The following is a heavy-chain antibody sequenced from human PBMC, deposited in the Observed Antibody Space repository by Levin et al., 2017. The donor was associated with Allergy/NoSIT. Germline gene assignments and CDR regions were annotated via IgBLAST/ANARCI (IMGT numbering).Heavy chain of an antibody. CDR3: EISHAPGGEDY. Sequence: SETLSLTCAVSGASISSSNWWSWVRQPPGKGLEWIGEIYPSGNTNYNPSLKSRVSISVDKSKNQFSLKLTSVTAADTAVYYCEISHAPGGEDYWGQGTLVTVSS. V-gene: IGHV4-4*02. CDR2: IYPSGNT. J-gene: IGHJ4*02. D-gene: IGHD3-16*01. CDR1: GASISSSNW.